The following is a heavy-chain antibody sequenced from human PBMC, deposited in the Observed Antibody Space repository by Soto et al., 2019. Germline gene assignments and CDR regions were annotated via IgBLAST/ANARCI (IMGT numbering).Heavy chain of an antibody. CDR3: ARPYCSGGSCKDTGWFDP. J-gene: IGHJ5*02. D-gene: IGHD2-15*01. CDR1: GFTVSSNY. CDR2: IYSGGST. Sequence: GGSLRLSCAASGFTVSSNYMSWVRQAPGKGLEWVSVIYSGGSTYYADSVKGRFTISRDNSKNTLYLQMNSLRAEDTAVYYCARPYCSGGSCKDTGWFDPWGQGTLVTVSS. V-gene: IGHV3-53*01.